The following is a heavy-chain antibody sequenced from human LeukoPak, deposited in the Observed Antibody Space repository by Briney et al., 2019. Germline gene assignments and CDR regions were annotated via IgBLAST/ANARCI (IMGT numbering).Heavy chain of an antibody. CDR3: ARVYCSGGSCYPPGFDY. D-gene: IGHD2-15*01. CDR1: GGSISSSNW. CDR2: IYHSRST. J-gene: IGHJ4*02. Sequence: PSETLSLTCAVSGGSISSSNWWSWVRQPPGKGLEWIGEIYHSRSTNYNPSLKSRVTISVDKSKNQFSLKLSSVTAADTAVYYCARVYCSGGSCYPPGFDYWGQGTLVTVSS. V-gene: IGHV4-4*02.